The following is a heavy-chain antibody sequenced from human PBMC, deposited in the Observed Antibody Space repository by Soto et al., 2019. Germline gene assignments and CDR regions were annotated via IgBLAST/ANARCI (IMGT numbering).Heavy chain of an antibody. J-gene: IGHJ4*01. V-gene: IGHV1-18*01. CDR1: GYTFTSYG. D-gene: IGHD2-21*01. CDR3: AGDLNLVLGDY. Sequence: QVQLVQSGAEVKKPGASVKVSCKASGYTFTSYGISWVRQAPGQGLQWMGWISVHNGNTKNAQKLHGRVTMTTDTSTSTAYVELRSLRSDDTAGYYGAGDLNLVLGDYWGQGTLVTVSS. CDR2: ISVHNGNT.